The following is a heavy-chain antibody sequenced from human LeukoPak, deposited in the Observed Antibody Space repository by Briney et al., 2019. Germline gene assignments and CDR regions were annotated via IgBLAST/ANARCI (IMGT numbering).Heavy chain of an antibody. CDR1: EFSFSNFA. V-gene: IGHV3-30-3*01. D-gene: IGHD1-1*01. CDR2: ISYDGSIR. CDR3: AREDNPLWFDP. Sequence: QAGGSLRLSCAASEFSFSNFAMYWVRQAPGKGLEWLAVISYDGSIRYYADSVKGRFTIPRDNSNNTVHLQMNSLRPDDSALYYCAREDNPLWFDPWGQGTLVTVSS. J-gene: IGHJ5*02.